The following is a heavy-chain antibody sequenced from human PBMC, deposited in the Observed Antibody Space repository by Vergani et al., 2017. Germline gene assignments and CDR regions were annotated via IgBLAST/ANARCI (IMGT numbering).Heavy chain of an antibody. V-gene: IGHV5-51*01. CDR3: ARLYGRDSSGSKYFDY. Sequence: EVQLVQSGAEVKKPGESLKISCQISGYSFTNYWIGWVRQMPGKGLEWMGIIHPADSDTRYSPSFQGQVTISVDNSISTAYLQRSSLRASDSAMYYCARLYGRDSSGSKYFDYGGQGTLVTVSS. D-gene: IGHD3-22*01. J-gene: IGHJ4*02. CDR2: IHPADSDT. CDR1: GYSFTNYW.